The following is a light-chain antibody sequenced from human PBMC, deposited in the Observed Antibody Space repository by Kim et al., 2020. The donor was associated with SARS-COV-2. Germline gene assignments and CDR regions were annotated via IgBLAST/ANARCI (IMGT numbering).Light chain of an antibody. Sequence: DIQMTQSPSTLSAFVGDRVTITYRASQSIGTWLAWYQQKPGKAPNLLISKASSLESEVSSRFSGSGSGTEFTLTISSLQPDDFATYYCQQYNDYPWTFGQGTKVDIK. J-gene: IGKJ1*01. CDR2: KAS. CDR3: QQYNDYPWT. V-gene: IGKV1-5*03. CDR1: QSIGTW.